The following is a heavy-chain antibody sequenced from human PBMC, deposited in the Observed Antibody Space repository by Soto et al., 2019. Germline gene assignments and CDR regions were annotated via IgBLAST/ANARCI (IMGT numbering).Heavy chain of an antibody. D-gene: IGHD1-7*01. V-gene: IGHV3-48*03. CDR2: IIPGAETI. CDR3: AREGDWNYFYLDY. CDR1: GFTFTSYG. Sequence: GGSRRSSCTGSGFTFTSYGMNWVRQAPGTGRGWGAYIIPGAETIHSSDPVKARFPISRDNARTSFYLHRDNLRVEDPALFYFAREGDWNYFYLDYWGQGTRVTVSS. J-gene: IGHJ4*02.